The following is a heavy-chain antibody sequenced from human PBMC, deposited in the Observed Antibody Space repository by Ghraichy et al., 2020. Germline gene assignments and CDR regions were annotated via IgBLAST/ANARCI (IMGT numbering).Heavy chain of an antibody. CDR2: IDPSSGGT. V-gene: IGHV1-2*06. D-gene: IGHD2-15*01. CDR3: ARAHSAILGLENQLCNY. Sequence: ASVKVSCKASGYTFTGYYMHWVRQAPGQGLEWMGRIDPSSGGTNYAQKFQGRVTMTRDTSISTAYMELSSLRSDDTAVYYCARAHSAILGLENQLCNYWGQGTLVTVSS. J-gene: IGHJ4*02. CDR1: GYTFTGYY.